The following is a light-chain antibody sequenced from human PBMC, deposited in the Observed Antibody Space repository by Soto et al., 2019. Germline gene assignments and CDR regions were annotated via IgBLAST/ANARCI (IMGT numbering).Light chain of an antibody. V-gene: IGLV1-40*01. CDR2: GNS. CDR3: QSYDSSLSGSDV. CDR1: SSNIGAGYD. Sequence: QSVLTQPPSVSGAPGQRVTISCTGSSSNIGAGYDVHWYQHLPGTAPKLLIYGNSNRPSGVPDRFSGSKSGTSASLAITGLQAEDEADYYCQSYDSSLSGSDVFGTGTKLTDL. J-gene: IGLJ1*01.